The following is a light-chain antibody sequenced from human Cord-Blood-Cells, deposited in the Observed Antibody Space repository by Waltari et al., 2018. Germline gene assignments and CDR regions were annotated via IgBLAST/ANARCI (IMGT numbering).Light chain of an antibody. J-gene: IGLJ1*01. CDR1: TTDVGSYNL. CDR2: EVS. CDR3: CSYAGSSTYV. V-gene: IGLV2-23*02. Sequence: QSALTQPASVSGSPGQSITIPCPGPTTDVGSYNLVPWYQQHPGKAPKRMISEVSKRPSGVSNRFSGSKSGNTASLTISGLQAEDEADYYCCSYAGSSTYVFGTGTKVTVL.